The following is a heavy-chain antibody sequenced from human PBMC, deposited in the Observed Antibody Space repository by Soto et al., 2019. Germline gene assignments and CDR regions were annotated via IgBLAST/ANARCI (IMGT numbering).Heavy chain of an antibody. Sequence: EVQLVESGGGLVKPGGSLRLSCAASGFTFSNTGMNWVRQAPGKGLEWVARIKSKTDGGTTDYAAPVKGRFTISRDDSKNMWYLQMNSLETEDTAVYYCISGAIRFGGQGTLVTVSS. CDR1: GFTFSNTG. J-gene: IGHJ4*02. D-gene: IGHD3-10*01. CDR2: IKSKTDGGTT. V-gene: IGHV3-15*07. CDR3: ISGAIRF.